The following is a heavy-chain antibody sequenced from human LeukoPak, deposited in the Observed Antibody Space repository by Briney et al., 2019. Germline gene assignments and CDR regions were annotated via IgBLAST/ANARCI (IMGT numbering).Heavy chain of an antibody. J-gene: IGHJ4*02. V-gene: IGHV4-30-2*01. CDR1: GGSISSGGYY. Sequence: PSETLSLTCTVSGGSISSGGYYWSWIRPPQGKGLEWIGYIYHSGSTYYNPSLKSRVTISVDRSKNQFSLKLSSVTAADTAVYYCARVNTIGLDYWGQGTLVTVSS. D-gene: IGHD3-10*01. CDR2: IYHSGST. CDR3: ARVNTIGLDY.